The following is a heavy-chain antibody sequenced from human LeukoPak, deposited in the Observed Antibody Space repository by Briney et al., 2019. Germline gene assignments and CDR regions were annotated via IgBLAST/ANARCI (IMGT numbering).Heavy chain of an antibody. CDR3: AGSTWRYSLDF. CDR1: GFTFSNYW. J-gene: IGHJ4*02. D-gene: IGHD2-15*01. CDR2: IKEEGSEK. Sequence: GGSLRLSCAASGFTFSNYWMTWVRQAPGKGLEWVANIKEEGSEKYYVDSVKGRFTISRDNAKNSLCLQMNSLRAEETAVYYCAGSTWRYSLDFWGQGTLVSVSS. V-gene: IGHV3-7*01.